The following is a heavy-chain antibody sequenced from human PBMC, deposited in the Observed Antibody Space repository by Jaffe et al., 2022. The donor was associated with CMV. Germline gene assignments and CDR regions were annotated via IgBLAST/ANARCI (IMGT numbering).Heavy chain of an antibody. CDR3: ARQQQRTRDAFDI. V-gene: IGHV4-39*01. CDR1: GGSISSSSYY. Sequence: QLQLQESGPGLVKPSETLSLTCTVSGGSISSSSYYWGWIRQPPGKGLEWIGSIYYSGSTYYNPSLKSRVTISVDTSKNQFSLKLSSVTAADTAVYYCARQQQRTRDAFDIWGQGTMVTVSS. J-gene: IGHJ3*02. CDR2: IYYSGST. D-gene: IGHD6-13*01.